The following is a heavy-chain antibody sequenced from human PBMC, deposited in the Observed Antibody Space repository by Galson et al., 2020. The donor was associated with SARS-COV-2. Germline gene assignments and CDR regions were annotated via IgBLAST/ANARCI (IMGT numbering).Heavy chain of an antibody. CDR1: GYTFTGYF. D-gene: IGHD3-10*01. CDR2: IKPNSGDT. CDR3: ARERDLWSDAFDI. V-gene: IGHV1-2*06. J-gene: IGHJ3*02. Sequence: ASVTVSCEASGYTFTGYFIHWVRQAPGQGLEWMGRIKPNSGDTDYAQKFKGRVTMTRDTSITTAYMELSSLTSDDTAVYYCARERDLWSDAFDIWGQGSVVTVSS.